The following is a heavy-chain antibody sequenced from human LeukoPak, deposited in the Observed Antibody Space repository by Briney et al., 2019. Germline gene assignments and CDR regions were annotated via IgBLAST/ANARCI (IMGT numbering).Heavy chain of an antibody. Sequence: GGSLRLSCAASGFILNNYSMNWVRQAPGKGLEWVSSISSSSGYIYYADSVKGRFSISRDNAKNSLYLQMNSLRAEDTAVYYCARDSVSGDPGYWGQGALVTVSS. V-gene: IGHV3-21*01. D-gene: IGHD7-27*01. J-gene: IGHJ4*02. CDR3: ARDSVSGDPGY. CDR2: ISSSSGYI. CDR1: GFILNNYS.